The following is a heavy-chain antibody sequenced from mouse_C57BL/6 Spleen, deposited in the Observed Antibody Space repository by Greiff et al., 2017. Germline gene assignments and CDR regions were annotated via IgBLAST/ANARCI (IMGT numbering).Heavy chain of an antibody. V-gene: IGHV5-6*01. CDR3: ARQIYYGNLAWFAY. D-gene: IGHD2-1*01. Sequence: EVKLVESGGDLVKPGGSLKLSCAASGFTFSSYGMSWVRQTPDKRLEWVATISSGGSYTYYPDSVKGRFTISRDNGKNTLYLQMSSLKSEDTAMYYCARQIYYGNLAWFAYWGQGTLVTVSA. CDR2: ISSGGSYT. CDR1: GFTFSSYG. J-gene: IGHJ3*01.